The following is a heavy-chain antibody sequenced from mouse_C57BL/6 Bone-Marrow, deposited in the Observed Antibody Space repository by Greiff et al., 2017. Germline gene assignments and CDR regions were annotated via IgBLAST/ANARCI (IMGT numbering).Heavy chain of an antibody. CDR3: TSKEYGNWFAY. CDR1: GYTFTDYE. Sequence: VNLVESGAELVRPGASVTLSCKASGYTFTDYEMHWVKQTPVHGLEWIGAIDPETGGTAYNQKFKGKAILTADKSSSTAYMELRSLTSEDSAVYYCTSKEYGNWFAYWGQGTLVTVSA. CDR2: IDPETGGT. V-gene: IGHV1-15*01. J-gene: IGHJ3*01. D-gene: IGHD2-1*01.